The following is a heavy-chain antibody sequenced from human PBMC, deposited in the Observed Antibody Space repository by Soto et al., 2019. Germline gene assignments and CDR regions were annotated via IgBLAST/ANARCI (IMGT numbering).Heavy chain of an antibody. D-gene: IGHD3-3*01. CDR1: GGTFSSHA. CDR3: ARGDDFDYYYGVDV. J-gene: IGHJ6*02. Sequence: ASVKVSCKASGGTFSSHAISWVRQAPGQGLEWMGGIIPLFGTANYAQKFQGGLTITADKSTTTAYMELNSLTSDDTAVYYCARGDDFDYYYGVDVWGQGTTVTVSS. CDR2: IIPLFGTA. V-gene: IGHV1-69*06.